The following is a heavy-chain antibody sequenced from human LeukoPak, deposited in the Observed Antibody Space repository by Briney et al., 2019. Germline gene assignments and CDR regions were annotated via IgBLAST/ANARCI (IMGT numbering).Heavy chain of an antibody. D-gene: IGHD4-17*01. CDR2: IYSGGDT. V-gene: IGHV3-53*01. CDR3: IVFGDSNH. Sequence: GGSLRLSCAASGFTVSNSFMTWVRQAPGKGLEWVSVIYSGGDTYYTDSVKGRFTISRDTSKNTLYLQINSLRVEDTAVYYCIVFGDSNHWGQGTLVTVSS. CDR1: GFTVSNSF. J-gene: IGHJ5*02.